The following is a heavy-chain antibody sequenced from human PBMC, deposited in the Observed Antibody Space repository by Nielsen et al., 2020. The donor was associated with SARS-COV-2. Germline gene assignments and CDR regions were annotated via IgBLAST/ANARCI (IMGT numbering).Heavy chain of an antibody. CDR3: ARHMLTTGVAGSFDF. V-gene: IGHV5-10-1*01. Sequence: VRPMPGKGLEWMGRIDPSDSYTAYSPSFQGHVTMSAEKAISTAYLQWSSLKASDTAMYYCARHMLTTGVAGSFDFWGQGTLVTVSS. CDR2: IDPSDSYT. J-gene: IGHJ4*02. D-gene: IGHD6-19*01.